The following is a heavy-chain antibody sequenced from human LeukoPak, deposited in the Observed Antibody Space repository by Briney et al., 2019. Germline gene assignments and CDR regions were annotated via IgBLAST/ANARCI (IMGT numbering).Heavy chain of an antibody. D-gene: IGHD2-21*02. CDR3: ARYCLGWYIVVVTAIDAFDI. V-gene: IGHV4-39*07. CDR2: IYYSGST. Sequence: PSETLSLTCTVSGGSISSSSYYWGWIRQPPGKGLEWIGSIYYSGSTYYNPSLKSRVTISVDTSKNQFSLKLSSVTAADTAVYYCARYCLGWYIVVVTAIDAFDIWGQGTMVTVSS. CDR1: GGSISSSSYY. J-gene: IGHJ3*02.